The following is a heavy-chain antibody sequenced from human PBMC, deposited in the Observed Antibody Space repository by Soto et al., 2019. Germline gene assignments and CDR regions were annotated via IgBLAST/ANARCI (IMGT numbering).Heavy chain of an antibody. CDR1: GGTFSSYA. D-gene: IGHD3-10*01. V-gene: IGHV1-69*01. CDR3: ERDSITIVRGVIITNLFDP. Sequence: QVQLVQSGAEVKKPGSSVKVSCKASGGTFSSYAISWVRQAPGQGLEWMGGIIPIFGTANYAQKFEGRVTIPADDSTSTAYMALSSLKSEDTAVYYCERDSITIVRGVIITNLFDPWGQGTLVTVSS. J-gene: IGHJ5*02. CDR2: IIPIFGTA.